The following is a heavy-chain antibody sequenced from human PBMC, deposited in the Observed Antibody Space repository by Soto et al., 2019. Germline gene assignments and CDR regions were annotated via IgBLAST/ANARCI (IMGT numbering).Heavy chain of an antibody. V-gene: IGHV4-34*01. Sequence: PSETLSLTCAVYGGSFSGYYWSWIRQPPGKGLEWIGEINHSGSTNYNPSLKSRVTISVDTSKNQFSLKLSSVTAADTAVFYCSYSSGWTHYYYYYMDVWGKGTTVTVSS. J-gene: IGHJ6*03. D-gene: IGHD6-19*01. CDR1: GGSFSGYY. CDR3: SYSSGWTHYYYYYMDV. CDR2: INHSGST.